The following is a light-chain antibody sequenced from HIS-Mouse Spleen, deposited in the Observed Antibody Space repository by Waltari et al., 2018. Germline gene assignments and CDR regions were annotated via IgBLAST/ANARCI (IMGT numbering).Light chain of an antibody. CDR1: SSNIGSNY. CDR3: AAWDDSLSGPV. V-gene: IGLV1-47*01. CDR2: RNK. J-gene: IGLJ3*02. Sequence: QSVLTQPPSASGTPGQRVTISCSGSSSNIGSNYVYWYQQLPGTAPKLLIYRNKRRPSGVPDRFSGSKSGTSASLAISGLRSEDEAEYYCAAWDDSLSGPVFGGGTKLTVL.